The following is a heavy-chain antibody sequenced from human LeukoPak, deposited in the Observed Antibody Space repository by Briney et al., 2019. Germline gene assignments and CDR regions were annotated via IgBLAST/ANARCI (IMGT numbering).Heavy chain of an antibody. CDR3: ARVGDAYYYESSGSFDY. J-gene: IGHJ4*02. D-gene: IGHD3-22*01. Sequence: SETLSLTCTVSGGSISSGDYYWSWIRQPPGKGLEWIGYIYYSGSTYYNPSHKSRVTISVDTSKNQFSLKLSSVTAADTAVYYCARVGDAYYYESSGSFDYWGQGTLVTVSS. V-gene: IGHV4-30-4*01. CDR2: IYYSGST. CDR1: GGSISSGDYY.